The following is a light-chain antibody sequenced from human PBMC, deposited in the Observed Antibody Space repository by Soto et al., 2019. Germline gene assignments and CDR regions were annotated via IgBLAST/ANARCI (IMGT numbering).Light chain of an antibody. CDR3: SSYTSSSTRV. CDR2: DVS. Sequence: QSALTQPASVSGSPGQSFTISCTGTSSDVGGYNSVSWYQQHPGKAPKLMIYDVSNRPSGISNRFSGSKSGNTASLTISGLQAEDEADYYCSSYTSSSTRVFGTGTKVTVL. CDR1: SSDVGGYNS. J-gene: IGLJ1*01. V-gene: IGLV2-14*01.